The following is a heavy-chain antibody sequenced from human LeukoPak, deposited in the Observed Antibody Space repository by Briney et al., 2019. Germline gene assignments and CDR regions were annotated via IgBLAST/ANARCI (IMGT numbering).Heavy chain of an antibody. J-gene: IGHJ4*02. CDR1: GFTFSNYA. CDR2: VGGSGVKT. CDR3: AKRGDCSGTCTYDY. Sequence: GVSLRLSCAASGFTFSNYAIHWVRQAPGKGLEWVSIVGGSGVKTYYADSVKGRFTISRDNSKSTVYLQMNSLRAEDTAVYYCAKRGDCSGTCTYDYWGQGTLVTVSS. V-gene: IGHV3-23*01. D-gene: IGHD2-2*01.